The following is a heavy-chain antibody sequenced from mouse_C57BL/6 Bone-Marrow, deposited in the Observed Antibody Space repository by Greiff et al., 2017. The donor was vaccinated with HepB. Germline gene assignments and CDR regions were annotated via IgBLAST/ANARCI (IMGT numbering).Heavy chain of an antibody. D-gene: IGHD1-1*01. Sequence: DVKLQESGTVLARPGASVKMSCKTSGYTFTSYWMHWVKQRPGQGLEWIGAIYPGNSDTSYNQKFKGKAKLTAVTSASTAYMELSSLTNEDSAVYYCTETDYYYGSSGEFDYWGQGTTLTVSS. CDR3: TETDYYYGSSGEFDY. J-gene: IGHJ2*01. CDR1: GYTFTSYW. CDR2: IYPGNSDT. V-gene: IGHV1-5*01.